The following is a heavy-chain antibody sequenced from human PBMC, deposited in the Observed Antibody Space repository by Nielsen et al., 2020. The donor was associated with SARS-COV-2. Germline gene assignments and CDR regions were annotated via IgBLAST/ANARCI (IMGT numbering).Heavy chain of an antibody. J-gene: IGHJ4*02. CDR3: ARGNGWGSYFDY. CDR2: ISDDGSEK. D-gene: IGHD7-27*01. CDR1: GFTFSSYA. V-gene: IGHV3-30-3*01. Sequence: GESLKISCAASGFTFSSYAMHWVRQAPGKGLEWVAVISDDGSEKYYADSVKGRFTISRDNSKNTLYLQMNSLRGEDTAVYYCARGNGWGSYFDYWGQGTLVTVSP.